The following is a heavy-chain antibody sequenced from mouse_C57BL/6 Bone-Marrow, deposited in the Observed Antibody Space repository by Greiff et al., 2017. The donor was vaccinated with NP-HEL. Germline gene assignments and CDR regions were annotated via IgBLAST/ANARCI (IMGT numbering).Heavy chain of an antibody. J-gene: IGHJ2*01. V-gene: IGHV1-47*01. CDR3: ARGGNYWYYFDY. Sequence: VQLQQSGAELVKPGASVKMSCKASGYTFTTYPIEWVKQNHGKSLEWIGNFHPYNDDTEYNEKFKNKATLTVEKSSSTVYLELSLLTSVDSSVYYCARGGNYWYYFDYWGQGTTLTVSS. CDR2: FHPYNDDT. CDR1: GYTFTTYP. D-gene: IGHD2-1*01.